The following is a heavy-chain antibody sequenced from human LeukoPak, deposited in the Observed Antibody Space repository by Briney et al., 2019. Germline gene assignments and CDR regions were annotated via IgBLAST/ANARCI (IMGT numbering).Heavy chain of an antibody. V-gene: IGHV1-2*02. CDR1: GYTFTGYY. CDR2: INPNSGGT. J-gene: IGHJ4*02. D-gene: IGHD3-22*01. Sequence: GASVKVSCKASGYTFTGYYMHWVRQAPGQGLGWMGWINPNSGGTNYAQKFQGRVTMTRDTSISTAYMELSRLRSDDTAVYYCARASFPTRYYDSSGPNDYWGQGTLVTVSS. CDR3: ARASFPTRYYDSSGPNDY.